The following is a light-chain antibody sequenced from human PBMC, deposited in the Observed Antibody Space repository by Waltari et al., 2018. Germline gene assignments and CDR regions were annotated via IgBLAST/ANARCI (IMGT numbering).Light chain of an antibody. V-gene: IGKV4-1*01. Sequence: DIVMTQSPDSLAVSLGERATLNCKSSQTVLSSSNNKNYLTWYQQKPGQPPKLLVYWASTRESGFPDRFSGSGSGTDFTLTISSLQAEDVAVYFCQQYYSLPLTFGGGTKVEIK. J-gene: IGKJ4*01. CDR2: WAS. CDR3: QQYYSLPLT. CDR1: QTVLSSSNNKNY.